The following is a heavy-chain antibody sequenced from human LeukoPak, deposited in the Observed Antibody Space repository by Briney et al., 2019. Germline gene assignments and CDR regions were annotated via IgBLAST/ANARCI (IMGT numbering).Heavy chain of an antibody. Sequence: SETLPLTCTVSGVSISSSSYYGGWIRQPPGKGPEWLGCIYCNGSTYYNPSLKSRVTISVDTSKNQFSLKLSSVTAADTAVYYCARVQTLSDDAFDIWGQGTMVTVSS. D-gene: IGHD4-11*01. CDR2: IYCNGST. CDR3: ARVQTLSDDAFDI. CDR1: GVSISSSSYY. J-gene: IGHJ3*02. V-gene: IGHV4-39*07.